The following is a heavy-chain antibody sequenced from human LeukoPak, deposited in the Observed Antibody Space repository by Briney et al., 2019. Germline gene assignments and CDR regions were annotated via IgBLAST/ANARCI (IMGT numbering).Heavy chain of an antibody. V-gene: IGHV4-31*03. Sequence: SQTLSLTCTVSGGSISSGGYYWRWIRQHPGKGLEWIGYIYYSGSTYYNPSLKSRVTISVDTSKDQFSLKLSSVTAADTAVYYCARDGPLSYFDYWGQGTLVTVSS. CDR1: GGSISSGGYY. CDR3: ARDGPLSYFDY. J-gene: IGHJ4*02. CDR2: IYYSGST.